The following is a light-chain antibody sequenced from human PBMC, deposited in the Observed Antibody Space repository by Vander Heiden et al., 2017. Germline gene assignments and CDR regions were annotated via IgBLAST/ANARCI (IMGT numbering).Light chain of an antibody. Sequence: EIVLTQSPATLSLSPGERATLSCRASQSVSSYLAWYKKKHGQAPRLLIYDASNRATGIPARFSGSGSGTDLTLTISSLEPEDFAVYYCQQRSNWPRTFGQGTKLEIK. CDR2: DAS. J-gene: IGKJ2*01. CDR1: QSVSSY. CDR3: QQRSNWPRT. V-gene: IGKV3-11*01.